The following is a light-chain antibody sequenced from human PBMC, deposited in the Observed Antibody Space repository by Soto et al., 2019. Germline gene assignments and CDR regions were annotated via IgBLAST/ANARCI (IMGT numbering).Light chain of an antibody. Sequence: EIVMTQSPATLSVSPGERATLSCSASQSVSSNLAWYQQKPGQAPRLLIYGASTRATGIPARFSGSGSGTEFPLIISRLQSEDFAVYYCQQYNNWPPYTFGQGTKLEIK. CDR2: GAS. J-gene: IGKJ2*01. V-gene: IGKV3-15*01. CDR3: QQYNNWPPYT. CDR1: QSVSSN.